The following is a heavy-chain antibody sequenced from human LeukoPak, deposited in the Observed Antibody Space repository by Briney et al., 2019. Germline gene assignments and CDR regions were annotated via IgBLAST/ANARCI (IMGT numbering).Heavy chain of an antibody. J-gene: IGHJ1*01. CDR3: ARRLLGYCSGGSCYSGCFQH. D-gene: IGHD2-15*01. V-gene: IGHV4-34*01. CDR2: INHSGST. CDR1: GGSFSGYY. Sequence: SETLSLTCAVYGGSFSGYYWSWIRQPPGKGLEWIGEINHSGSTNSNPSLKSRVTISVDTSKNQFSLKLSSVTAADTAVYYCARRLLGYCSGGSCYSGCFQHWGQGTLVTVSS.